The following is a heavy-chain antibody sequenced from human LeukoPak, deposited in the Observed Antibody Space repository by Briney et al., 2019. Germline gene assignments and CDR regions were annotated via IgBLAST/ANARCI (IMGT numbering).Heavy chain of an antibody. J-gene: IGHJ4*02. D-gene: IGHD1-26*01. V-gene: IGHV3-74*01. CDR1: VFTFSSYG. CDR2: ISSDGIST. CDR3: ATSPRVGAD. Sequence: GGSLRLSCVASVFTFSSYGMHWVRHAPGKGLVWVSHISSDGISTNYADSVKGRFTISRDNPKNTLYLQMNSLRAEDTAVYYCATSPRVGADWGQGTLVTVSS.